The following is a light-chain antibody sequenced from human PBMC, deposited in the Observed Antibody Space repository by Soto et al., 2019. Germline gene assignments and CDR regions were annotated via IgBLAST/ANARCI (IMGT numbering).Light chain of an antibody. CDR1: SSNIGSNT. Sequence: QSVLTQPPSASGTPGQRVTISCSGSSSNIGSNTVNWYQQLPGTAPKLLIYSNNQRPSGVPDRFSGSKSGTSASLAISGLQCEDEADYYCAAWDDGLNGWVFGGGAKLTVL. V-gene: IGLV1-44*01. J-gene: IGLJ3*02. CDR3: AAWDDGLNGWV. CDR2: SNN.